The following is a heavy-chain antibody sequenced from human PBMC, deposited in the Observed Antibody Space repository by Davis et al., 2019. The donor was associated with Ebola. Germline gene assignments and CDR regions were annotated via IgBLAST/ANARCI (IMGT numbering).Heavy chain of an antibody. V-gene: IGHV1-18*01. CDR2: ISGYNGNT. D-gene: IGHD1-26*01. Sequence: ASVKVSCKASGYTFTSYGISWVRQAPAQGLEWMGWISGYNGNTNYAQKLQGRVSMTTDTSTSTAYMELRSLRSDDTAVYYCGRDVLVGATSAWGQGTLVTVSS. CDR1: GYTFTSYG. J-gene: IGHJ5*02. CDR3: GRDVLVGATSA.